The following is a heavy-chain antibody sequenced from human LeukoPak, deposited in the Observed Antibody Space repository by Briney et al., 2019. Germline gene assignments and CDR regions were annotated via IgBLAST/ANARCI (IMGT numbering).Heavy chain of an antibody. V-gene: IGHV5-51*01. CDR1: GYKFTNYW. CDR2: VYPGDSEA. J-gene: IGHJ4*02. CDR3: ARQFYYDRSGLFEGAY. Sequence: GESLKISCKGSGYKFTNYWIGWVRQMPGKGLEWMGSVYPGDSEARYSPSFQGQVTVSADRSISTAYLQWSSLKASDTAMYYCARQFYYDRSGLFEGAYWGQGSLVSVST. D-gene: IGHD3-22*01.